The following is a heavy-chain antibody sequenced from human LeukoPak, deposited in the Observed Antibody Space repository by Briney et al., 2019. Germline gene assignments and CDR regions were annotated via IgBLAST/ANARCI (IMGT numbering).Heavy chain of an antibody. CDR3: AKRGHYDFWSGYLE. CDR2: IYSGGST. Sequence: PGGSLRLSCAASGFTVSSNYMSWVRQAPGKGLEWVSVIYSGGSTYYADSVKGRFTISRDNSKNTLYLQMNSLRAEDTAVYYCAKRGHYDFWSGYLEWGQGTLVTVSS. D-gene: IGHD3-3*01. V-gene: IGHV3-53*01. CDR1: GFTVSSNY. J-gene: IGHJ4*02.